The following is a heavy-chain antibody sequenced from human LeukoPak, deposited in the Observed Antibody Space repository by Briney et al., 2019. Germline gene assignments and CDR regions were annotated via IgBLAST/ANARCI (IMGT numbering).Heavy chain of an antibody. CDR2: IYYSGNT. V-gene: IGHV4-4*02. Sequence: SGTLSLTCAVSGGSISSSNWWSWVRQPPGKGREWIGSIYYSGNTYYNASLKSQVSISIDTSKNQFSLKLTPVTAADTAVYYCARQTGSGLFILPGGQGTLVTVSS. CDR3: ARQTGSGLFILP. D-gene: IGHD3/OR15-3a*01. CDR1: GGSISSSNW. J-gene: IGHJ4*02.